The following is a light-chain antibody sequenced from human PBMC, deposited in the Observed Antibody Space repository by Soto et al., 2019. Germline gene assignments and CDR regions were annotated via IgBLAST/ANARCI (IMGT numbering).Light chain of an antibody. CDR3: SSYAGSNNYV. J-gene: IGLJ1*01. CDR1: SSDVGAYKY. V-gene: IGLV2-8*01. Sequence: QSALTQPPSASGSPGQSVTISCTGTSSDVGAYKYLSWYQQHPGKAPKLTIYEVSKRPSGVPDRFSGSKSGNTASLTVSGIQAEDEADYYCSSYAGSNNYVFGTGTKLTVL. CDR2: EVS.